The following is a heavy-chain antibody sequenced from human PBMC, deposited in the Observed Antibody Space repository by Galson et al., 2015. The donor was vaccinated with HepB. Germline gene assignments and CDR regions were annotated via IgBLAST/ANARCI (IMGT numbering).Heavy chain of an antibody. J-gene: IGHJ5*02. V-gene: IGHV5-51*01. CDR2: IYPGDSDT. CDR1: GYSFTSYW. D-gene: IGHD1-26*01. Sequence: QSGAEVKKPGESLKISCKGSGYSFTSYWIGWVRQMPGKGLEWMGIIYPGDSDTRYSPSFQGQVTISADKSISTAYLQWSSLKASDTAMYYCARIVQYSIVGARTTGNWFDPWGQGTLVTVSS. CDR3: ARIVQYSIVGARTTGNWFDP.